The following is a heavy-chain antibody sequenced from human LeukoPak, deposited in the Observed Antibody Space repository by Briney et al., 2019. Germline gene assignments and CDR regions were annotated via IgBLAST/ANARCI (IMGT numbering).Heavy chain of an antibody. CDR3: ARGRRIVVVTAIPGYWYFDL. V-gene: IGHV4-34*01. J-gene: IGHJ2*01. Sequence: PSETLSLTCAVYGGSFSGYYWSWIRQPPGKGLEWIGEINHSRSTNYNPSLKGRVTISVDTSKNQFSLKLSSVTAADTAVYYCARGRRIVVVTAIPGYWYFDLWGRGTLVTVSS. CDR1: GGSFSGYY. CDR2: INHSRST. D-gene: IGHD2-21*02.